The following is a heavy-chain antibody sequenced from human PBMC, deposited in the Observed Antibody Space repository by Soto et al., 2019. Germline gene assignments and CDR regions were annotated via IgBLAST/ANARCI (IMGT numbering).Heavy chain of an antibody. CDR1: GYTFTSYG. CDR2: ITAYNGNT. CDR3: AGGAAERGGAWFYP. Sequence: ASVKVSCKASGYTFTSYGISWVRQAPGQGLEWMGWITAYNGNTNYAQKLQGRVTMTTDTSTSTAYMELRSLRPNDTAVYYCAGGAAERGGAWFYPWGQGSLVSVS. J-gene: IGHJ5*01. D-gene: IGHD3-16*01. V-gene: IGHV1-18*04.